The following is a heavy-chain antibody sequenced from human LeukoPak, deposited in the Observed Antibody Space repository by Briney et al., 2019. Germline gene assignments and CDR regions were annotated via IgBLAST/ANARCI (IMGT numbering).Heavy chain of an antibody. CDR1: GGSISGHY. J-gene: IGHJ5*02. V-gene: IGHV4-4*07. D-gene: IGHD5-12*01. Sequence: SETLSLTCTVSGGSISGHYWSWLRQPAGKGPEWIGRIDSSGSTSYSPSFMTRVTISVDNSKNQFSLKLRSVNAADTAVYYCARESRSYSGFYFGRWFDPWGQGTLVIVSS. CDR3: ARESRSYSGFYFGRWFDP. CDR2: IDSSGST.